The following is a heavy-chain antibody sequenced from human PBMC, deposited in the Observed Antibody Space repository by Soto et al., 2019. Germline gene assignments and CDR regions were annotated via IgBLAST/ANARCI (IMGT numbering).Heavy chain of an antibody. CDR2: ISAYNGNT. D-gene: IGHD6-6*01. V-gene: IGHV1-18*04. CDR3: ARDGADSSSPIWFDP. J-gene: IGHJ5*02. CDR1: GYTFTSYG. Sequence: ASVKVSCKASGYTFTSYGISWVRQAPGRGLEWMGWISAYNGNTNYAQKLQGRVTMTTDTSTSTAYMELRSLRSDDTAVYYCARDGADSSSPIWFDPWGQGTLVTVSS.